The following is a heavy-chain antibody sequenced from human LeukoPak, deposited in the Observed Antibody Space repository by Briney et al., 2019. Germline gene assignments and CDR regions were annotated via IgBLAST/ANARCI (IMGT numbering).Heavy chain of an antibody. J-gene: IGHJ4*02. V-gene: IGHV4-34*01. Sequence: KPSETLSLTYAVYGGSFSGYYWSWIRQPPGKGLEWIGEINHSGSTNYNPSLKSRVTISVDTSKNQFSLKLSSVTAADTAVYYCARGHYYFDYWGQGTLVTVSS. CDR1: GGSFSGYY. CDR3: ARGHYYFDY. CDR2: INHSGST.